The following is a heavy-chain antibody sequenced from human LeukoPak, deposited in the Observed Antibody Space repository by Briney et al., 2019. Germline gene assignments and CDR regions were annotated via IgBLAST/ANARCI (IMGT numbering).Heavy chain of an antibody. CDR2: IYYSGST. Sequence: PSKTLSLTCTVSGGSISSTSYYWGWIRQPPGKGLEWIGSIYYSGSTYYNPSLKSRVTISVDTSKNQFSLKLSSMTAADTAVYYCAGSSWYLYFDYWGQGTLVTVSS. V-gene: IGHV4-39*01. D-gene: IGHD6-13*01. CDR3: AGSSWYLYFDY. J-gene: IGHJ4*02. CDR1: GGSISSTSYY.